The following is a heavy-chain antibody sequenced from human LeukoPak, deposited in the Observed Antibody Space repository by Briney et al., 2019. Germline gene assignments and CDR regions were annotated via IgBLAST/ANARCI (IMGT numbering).Heavy chain of an antibody. D-gene: IGHD6-19*01. J-gene: IGHJ6*03. Sequence: SETLSLTCTVSGGSISSYYWSWIRQPAGKGLEWIGRIYTSGSTNYNPSLKSRDTISVDKSKNQFSLKLSSVTAADTAVYYCARVVGLNSSGRWRYYYMDVWGKGTTVTVSS. CDR2: IYTSGST. CDR3: ARVVGLNSSGRWRYYYMDV. CDR1: GGSISSYY. V-gene: IGHV4-4*07.